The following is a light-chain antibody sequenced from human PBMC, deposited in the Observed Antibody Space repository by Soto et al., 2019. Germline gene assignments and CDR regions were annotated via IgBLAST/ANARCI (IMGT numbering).Light chain of an antibody. Sequence: DIQMTQSPSSLSASVGDEVTLTCRASQAVSNWLAWYQHRPGSAPKLLIYAASNLPRGVPARFAGSGSGTVFTLTIKSLQPEDFATYYCQQTKRFPFTFGGGTQVDMK. J-gene: IGKJ4*01. CDR1: QAVSNW. CDR2: AAS. V-gene: IGKV1-12*02. CDR3: QQTKRFPFT.